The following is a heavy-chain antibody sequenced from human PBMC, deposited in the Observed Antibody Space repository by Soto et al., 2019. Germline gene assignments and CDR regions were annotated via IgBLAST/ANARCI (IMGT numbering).Heavy chain of an antibody. Sequence: QVQLQESGPGLVKPSETLSLTCAVSSGSISSSNWWSWVRQPPGKGLEWIGEIHHSGRTNYNASLKRRVTLSLDKSKNQLSLKLSSVTAADTAMYYCASADYYYMGVWGKGTTVTVSS. CDR3: ASADYYYMGV. V-gene: IGHV4-4*02. CDR1: SGSISSSNW. J-gene: IGHJ6*03. CDR2: IHHSGRT.